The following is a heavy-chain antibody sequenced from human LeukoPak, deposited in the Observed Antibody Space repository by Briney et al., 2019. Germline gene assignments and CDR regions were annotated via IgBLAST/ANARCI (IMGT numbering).Heavy chain of an antibody. D-gene: IGHD3-3*01. V-gene: IGHV1-18*01. J-gene: IGHJ4*02. Sequence: ASVKVSCKASGYTFTSYGISWVRQAPGQGLEWMGWISAYNGNTNYAQKLQGRVTMTTDTSTSTAYMELRSLRSDDTAVYYCATDRGLTIFGVVDYWGQGTLVTVSS. CDR1: GYTFTSYG. CDR2: ISAYNGNT. CDR3: ATDRGLTIFGVVDY.